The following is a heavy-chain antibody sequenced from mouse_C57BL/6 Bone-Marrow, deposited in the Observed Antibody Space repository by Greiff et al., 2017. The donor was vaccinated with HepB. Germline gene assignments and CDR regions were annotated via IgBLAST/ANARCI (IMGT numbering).Heavy chain of an antibody. CDR3: FYDYDEYFDV. J-gene: IGHJ1*03. CDR2: ISSGSSTI. D-gene: IGHD2-4*01. CDR1: GFTFSDYG. V-gene: IGHV5-17*01. Sequence: EVQLVESGGGLVKPGGSLKLSCAASGFTFSDYGMHWVRQAPEKGLEWVAYISSGSSTIYYADTVKGRFTISRDNAKNTLFLQMTSLRSEDTAMYYSFYDYDEYFDVWGTGTTVTVSS.